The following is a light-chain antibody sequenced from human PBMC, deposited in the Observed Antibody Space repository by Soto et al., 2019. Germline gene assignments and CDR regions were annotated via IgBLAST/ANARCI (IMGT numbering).Light chain of an antibody. Sequence: SVLTQPASVSGSPGQSITISCTGTSSDVGNYNYVSWYQQHPGKAPKLMIYEVSNRPSGVSDRFSGSKSGNTASLTIAGLQPEDEAEYYCSSYTASSALLYVFGTGTKVTVL. CDR3: SSYTASSALLYV. CDR2: EVS. J-gene: IGLJ1*01. V-gene: IGLV2-14*01. CDR1: SSDVGNYNY.